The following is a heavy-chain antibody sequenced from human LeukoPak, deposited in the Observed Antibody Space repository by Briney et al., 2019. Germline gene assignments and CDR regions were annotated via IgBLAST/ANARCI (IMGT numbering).Heavy chain of an antibody. D-gene: IGHD2-2*01. CDR1: GFTFSSYT. J-gene: IGHJ6*03. Sequence: PGGSLRLSCAASGFTFSSYTMTWVRQTPGKGLEWVSSNREFATYLIGGFTVSRDNPMHRLYLQKNILRSDDTAGYYCARDGEFCPSNNCPPDYHYYNRDVWGRGTTVTVPS. CDR3: ARDGEFCPSNNCPPDYHYYNRDV. CDR2: NR. V-gene: IGHV3-21*01.